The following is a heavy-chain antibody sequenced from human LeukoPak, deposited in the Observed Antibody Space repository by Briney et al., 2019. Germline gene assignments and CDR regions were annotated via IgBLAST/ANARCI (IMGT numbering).Heavy chain of an antibody. CDR2: ISYDGSNK. CDR1: GFTFCSYA. V-gene: IGHV3-30*04. D-gene: IGHD3-22*01. Sequence: PGGSLRLSCAASGFTFCSYAMHWVRQAPGKGLEWVAVISYDGSNKYYADSVKGRFTISRDNSKNTLYLQMNSLRAEDTAVYYCARGTPGRITMIVVVIIAPDYWGQGTLVTVSS. CDR3: ARGTPGRITMIVVVIIAPDY. J-gene: IGHJ4*02.